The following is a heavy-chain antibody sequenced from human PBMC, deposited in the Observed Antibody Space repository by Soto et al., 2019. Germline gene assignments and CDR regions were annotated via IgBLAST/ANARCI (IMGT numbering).Heavy chain of an antibody. Sequence: QVQLQESGPGLVKPSETLSLTCTVSSDSITNYYWSWIRQSPGKGLEWIGYIHDSGRSNYNPSLKXXVXLXXDAANKQFSMRLTSVTAADTAVYYCGRVGGTRGWYWGQGTLVTVSS. J-gene: IGHJ4*02. V-gene: IGHV4-59*01. CDR3: GRVGGTRGWY. D-gene: IGHD2-15*01. CDR2: IHDSGRS. CDR1: SDSITNYY.